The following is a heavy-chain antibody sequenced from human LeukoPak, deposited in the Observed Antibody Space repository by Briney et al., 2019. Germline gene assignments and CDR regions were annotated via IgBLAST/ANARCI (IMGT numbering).Heavy chain of an antibody. Sequence: SETLSLTCTVSGYSISSGYYWGWIRQPPGKGLEWIGSIYHSGSTYYNPSLKSRVTISVDTSKNQFSLKLSPVTAADTAVYYCARDRHKLVDIVAGILDYWGQGTLVTVSS. CDR1: GYSISSGYY. D-gene: IGHD5-12*01. CDR2: IYHSGST. CDR3: ARDRHKLVDIVAGILDY. V-gene: IGHV4-38-2*02. J-gene: IGHJ4*02.